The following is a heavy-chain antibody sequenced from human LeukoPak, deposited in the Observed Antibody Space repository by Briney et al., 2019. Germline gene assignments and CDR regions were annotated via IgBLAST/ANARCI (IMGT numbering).Heavy chain of an antibody. D-gene: IGHD2-15*01. CDR3: ARVRLSGVIDY. CDR1: GGSMYDYY. CDR2: IHYNGRT. Sequence: PSETLSLTCTVSGGSMYDYYWSWIRQPPVKGLEWIGHIHYNGRTNYNPSLESPATISIDMSKNQFSLNLSSVTAADTAVYYCARVRLSGVIDYWGQGTLATVSS. V-gene: IGHV4-59*01. J-gene: IGHJ4*02.